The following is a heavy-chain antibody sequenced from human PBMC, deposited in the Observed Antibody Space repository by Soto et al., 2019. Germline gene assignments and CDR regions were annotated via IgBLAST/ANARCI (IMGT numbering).Heavy chain of an antibody. V-gene: IGHV1-18*01. J-gene: IGHJ4*02. CDR2: ISAHNGNT. D-gene: IGHD6-6*01. CDR3: GRGRDGDY. CDR1: GYTFTSYG. Sequence: QVHLVQSGAEVKKPGASVKVSCKGSGYTFTSYGITWVRQAPGQGLEWMGWISAHNGNTDYAQKLQGRVTVTRDTSKSPGYLELRSLGSGETAGYFCGRGRDGDYWGQGALVTVSS.